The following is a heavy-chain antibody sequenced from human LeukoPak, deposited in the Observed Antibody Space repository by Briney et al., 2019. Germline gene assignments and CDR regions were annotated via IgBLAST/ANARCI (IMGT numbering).Heavy chain of an antibody. D-gene: IGHD6-6*01. Sequence: ASGMVSCKASGYTFTSYYMHWVRHAPGQGLEWMGIINPIGGSTSYAQKFQGRVTMTRDTSTSTVYMEQSSLRSADTAVYYCARDASNWYFDLWGRGTLVTVSS. CDR3: ARDASNWYFDL. CDR1: GYTFTSYY. J-gene: IGHJ2*01. V-gene: IGHV1-46*01. CDR2: INPIGGST.